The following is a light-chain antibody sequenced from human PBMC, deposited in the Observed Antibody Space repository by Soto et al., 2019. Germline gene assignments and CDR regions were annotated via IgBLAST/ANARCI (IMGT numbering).Light chain of an antibody. Sequence: EIVMTLSPATLSVSPGETATLSCRASQSVSYNLAWYQQKPGQGPRLLIYGAFTRATGIPARFTGSGSGTEFTLTISSLQSEDFAVYYCQQYKNWPPLTFGGGTKVEIE. CDR1: QSVSYN. J-gene: IGKJ4*01. CDR2: GAF. V-gene: IGKV3-15*01. CDR3: QQYKNWPPLT.